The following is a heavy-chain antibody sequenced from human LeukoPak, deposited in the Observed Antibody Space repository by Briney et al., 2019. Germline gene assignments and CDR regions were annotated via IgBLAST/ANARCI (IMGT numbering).Heavy chain of an antibody. Sequence: SETLSLTCTVSGGSLNRFYWAWIRQPAGRGLEWIGRIHSGGTTNYNPSLKSRVTISVDTSKNQFSLKLSSVTAADTAVYYCARGSPITMIVEDYFDYWGQGTLVTVSS. J-gene: IGHJ4*02. CDR2: IHSGGTT. CDR3: ARGSPITMIVEDYFDY. D-gene: IGHD3-22*01. V-gene: IGHV4-4*07. CDR1: GGSLNRFY.